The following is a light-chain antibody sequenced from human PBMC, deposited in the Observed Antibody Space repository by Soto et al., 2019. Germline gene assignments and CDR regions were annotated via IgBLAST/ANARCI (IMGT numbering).Light chain of an antibody. V-gene: IGLV1-51*02. CDR2: ENN. Sequence: QSVLTQPPSVSAAPGQKVTISCSGSSSNIGNKYVSWYQQLPGTAPKLLIYENNKRPSGIPDRFSGSKSGTSATLGITGRQTGDEADYYCGTWDSSLSAGVFGGGTKVTVL. J-gene: IGLJ2*01. CDR3: GTWDSSLSAGV. CDR1: SSNIGNKY.